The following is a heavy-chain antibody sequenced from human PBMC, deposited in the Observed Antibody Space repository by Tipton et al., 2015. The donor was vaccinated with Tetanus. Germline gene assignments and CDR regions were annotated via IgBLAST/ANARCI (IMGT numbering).Heavy chain of an antibody. J-gene: IGHJ4*02. V-gene: IGHV1-2*02. CDR1: GYTFTGYY. D-gene: IGHD5-18*01. CDR3: ARAPEKGYSYGSWYFDY. CDR2: INPNSGGT. Sequence: QLVQSGAEVKKPGASVKVSCKASGYTFTGYYMHWVRQAPGQGLEWMGWINPNSGGTNYAQKFQGRVTMTRDTSISTAYMELSRLRSDDTAVYYCARAPEKGYSYGSWYFDYWGQGTLVTVSS.